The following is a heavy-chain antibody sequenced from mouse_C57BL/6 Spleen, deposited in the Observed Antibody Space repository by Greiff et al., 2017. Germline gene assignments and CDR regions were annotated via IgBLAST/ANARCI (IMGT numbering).Heavy chain of an antibody. D-gene: IGHD4-1*01. CDR3: TREGTGASFAY. CDR2: IDPETGGT. CDR1: GYTFTDYE. V-gene: IGHV1-15*01. J-gene: IGHJ3*01. Sequence: QVQLQQSGAELVRPGASVTLSCTASGYTFTDYEMHWVKQTPVHGLEWIGAIDPETGGTAYTQKFKGKAILTADKSSSTAYMELRSLTSEDSAVYYCTREGTGASFAYWGQGTLVTVSA.